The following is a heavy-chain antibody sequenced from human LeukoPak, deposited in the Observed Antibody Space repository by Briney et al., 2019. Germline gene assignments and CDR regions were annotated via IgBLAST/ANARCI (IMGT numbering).Heavy chain of an antibody. Sequence: GGSLRLSCAASGITFSSYWMSWVRQAPGKGLEWVANIKQDGSEKYYVDSVKGRSTISRDNAKNSLHLQMDSLRAEDTAVYYCARDVGGYSSSWYPRSYYYYYYMDVWGKGTTVTVSS. D-gene: IGHD6-13*01. V-gene: IGHV3-7*01. CDR2: IKQDGSEK. CDR3: ARDVGGYSSSWYPRSYYYYYYMDV. J-gene: IGHJ6*03. CDR1: GITFSSYW.